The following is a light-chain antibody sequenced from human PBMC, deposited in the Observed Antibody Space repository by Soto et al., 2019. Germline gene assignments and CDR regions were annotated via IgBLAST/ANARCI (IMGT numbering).Light chain of an antibody. CDR1: SSNIGSNT. V-gene: IGLV1-44*01. Sequence: QAVVTQPPSASGTPGQRVTISCSGSSSNIGSNTVNWYQQLPGTAPKLLIYSINQRPSGVPDRFSGSKSGTSASLAISGLQSEDEADYYCQSYDSSLSGSKVFGGGTKVTVL. J-gene: IGLJ2*01. CDR3: QSYDSSLSGSKV. CDR2: SIN.